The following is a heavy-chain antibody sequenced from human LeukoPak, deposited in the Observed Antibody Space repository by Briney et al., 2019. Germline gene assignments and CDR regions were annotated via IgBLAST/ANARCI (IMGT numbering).Heavy chain of an antibody. CDR3: AKDRAWGAFAY. Sequence: GGSLRLSCAASGFTFSSYEMNWVRQAPGKGLEWVSGITGDGRTFYADSVKGRFTISRDNSKNSLYLQMNSLRAEDTAIYYCAKDRAWGAFAYWGQGTLVTVSS. J-gene: IGHJ4*02. V-gene: IGHV3-23*01. D-gene: IGHD1-26*01. CDR2: ITGDGRT. CDR1: GFTFSSYE.